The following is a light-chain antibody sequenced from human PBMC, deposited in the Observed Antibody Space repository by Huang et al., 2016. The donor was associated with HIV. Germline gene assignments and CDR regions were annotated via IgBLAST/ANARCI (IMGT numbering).Light chain of an antibody. V-gene: IGKV1D-13*01. Sequence: AVQLTQFPPSLSASVGDRVTITCRASQDIRTSLAWYQHKPGKAPNLLISAAFNLQSGISSRFSGDSAGTYVTLFISSLQPEDAATYYCQQLHDYPITFGRGTRLDIK. CDR2: AAF. CDR1: QDIRTS. CDR3: QQLHDYPIT. J-gene: IGKJ5*01.